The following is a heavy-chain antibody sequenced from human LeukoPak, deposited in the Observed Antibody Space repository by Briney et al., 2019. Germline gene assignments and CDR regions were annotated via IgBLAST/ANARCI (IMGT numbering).Heavy chain of an antibody. CDR1: GGSISSGDYY. CDR2: IYYSGST. Sequence: SETLSLTCTVSGGSISSGDYYWSWIRQPPGKGLEWIGYIYYSGSTYYNPSLKRRVTISVDTSKNQFSLKLSSVTAADTAEYYCARALRFLEWFNWFDPWGQGTLVTVSS. V-gene: IGHV4-30-4*01. CDR3: ARALRFLEWFNWFDP. D-gene: IGHD3-3*01. J-gene: IGHJ5*02.